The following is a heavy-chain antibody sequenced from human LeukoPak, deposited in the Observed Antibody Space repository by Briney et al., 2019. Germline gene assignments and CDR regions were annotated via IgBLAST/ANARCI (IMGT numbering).Heavy chain of an antibody. CDR2: ISSSSSYI. J-gene: IGHJ5*02. V-gene: IGHV3-21*01. CDR3: ARRLLWFGEGWFDP. D-gene: IGHD3-10*01. Sequence: GGSLRLSCAASGFTFSSYSMNWVRQAPGKGLEWVSSISSSSSYIYYADSVKGRFTVSRDNAKNSLYLQMNSLRAEDTAVYYCARRLLWFGEGWFDPWGQGTLVTVSS. CDR1: GFTFSSYS.